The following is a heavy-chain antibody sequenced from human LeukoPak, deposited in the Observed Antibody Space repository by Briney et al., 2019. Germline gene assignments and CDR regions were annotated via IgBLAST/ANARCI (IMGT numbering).Heavy chain of an antibody. CDR1: GFTFSDYY. V-gene: IGHV3-11*01. J-gene: IGHJ4*02. Sequence: GGSLRLSCAASGFTFSDYYMSWIRQAPGKGLEWVSHISSSGSTIYYADSVKGRFTISRDNAKNSLYLQMNSLRAEDTAVYYCARELGITIFGVDVGYWGQGTLVTVSS. CDR2: ISSSGSTI. CDR3: ARELGITIFGVDVGY. D-gene: IGHD3-3*01.